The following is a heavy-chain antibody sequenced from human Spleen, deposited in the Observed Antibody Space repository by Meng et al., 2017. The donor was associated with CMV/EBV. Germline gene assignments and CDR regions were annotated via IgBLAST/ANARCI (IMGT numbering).Heavy chain of an antibody. CDR3: ARGALPWYYYYGMDV. V-gene: IGHV1-18*01. Sequence: ASVKVSCKASGYTFINYGISWVRQAPGQGLEWMGWISGYNGNTNYVQKLQGRVTMTSDTSTSTAYMELRSLRSDDTAVYYCARGALPWYYYYGMDVWGQGTAVTVSS. CDR2: ISGYNGNT. J-gene: IGHJ6*02. CDR1: GYTFINYG.